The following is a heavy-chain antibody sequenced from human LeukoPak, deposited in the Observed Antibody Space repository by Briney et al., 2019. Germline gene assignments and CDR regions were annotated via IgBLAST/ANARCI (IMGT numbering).Heavy chain of an antibody. CDR3: ARKPYGSGRFDY. D-gene: IGHD3-10*01. CDR2: IYYSGST. Sequence: SETLSLTCTVSGGSVNSGCYYWGWIRQPPGEGLEWIGNIYYSGSTSYSPSLKSRVTISVDTSKNQFSLKLNSVTAADTAVYYCARKPYGSGRFDYWGQGTLVTVSS. CDR1: GGSVNSGCYY. V-gene: IGHV4-39*01. J-gene: IGHJ4*02.